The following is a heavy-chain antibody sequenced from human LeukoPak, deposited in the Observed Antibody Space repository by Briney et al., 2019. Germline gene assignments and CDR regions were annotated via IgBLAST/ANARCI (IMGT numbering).Heavy chain of an antibody. CDR2: INPNSGGT. Sequence: VASVKVSCKASGYTFTGYYMLWVRQAPGQGLEWMGWINPNSGGTNYAQKFQGRVTMTRDTSISTAYMELSRLRSDDTAVYYCARPMLRASSWFDPWGQGTLVTVSS. J-gene: IGHJ5*02. CDR3: ARPMLRASSWFDP. CDR1: GYTFTGYY. D-gene: IGHD2-15*01. V-gene: IGHV1-2*02.